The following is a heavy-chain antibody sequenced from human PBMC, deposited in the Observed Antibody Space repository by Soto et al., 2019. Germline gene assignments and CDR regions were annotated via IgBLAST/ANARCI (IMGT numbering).Heavy chain of an antibody. D-gene: IGHD3-16*01. CDR3: ETSRGAFYFDS. Sequence: LLMLSVTRRVGGGSRSRSYWNWIQQSPDKGLEWLCYVFYGGTDYNPSLEGRVTMSLETAKGQFYLKLTSVTAADTALYYCETSRGAFYFDSWGWGLVVPVSS. J-gene: IGHJ4*02. CDR1: GGSRSRSY. V-gene: IGHV4-59*01. CDR2: VFYGGT.